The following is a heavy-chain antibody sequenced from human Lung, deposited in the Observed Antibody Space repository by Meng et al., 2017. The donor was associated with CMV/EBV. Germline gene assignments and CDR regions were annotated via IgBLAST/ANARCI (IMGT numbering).Heavy chain of an antibody. J-gene: IGHJ6*02. V-gene: IGHV4-34*01. D-gene: IGHD2-15*01. CDR2: INHSGST. Sequence: LSCAVYGGSFSGYYWSWIRQPPGKGLEWIGEINHSGSTNYNPSLKSRVTISVDTSKNQFSLKLGSVTAADTAVYYCARSNIVVVVAATLGYYYYGMDVWXQGTTVTVSS. CDR1: GGSFSGYY. CDR3: ARSNIVVVVAATLGYYYYGMDV.